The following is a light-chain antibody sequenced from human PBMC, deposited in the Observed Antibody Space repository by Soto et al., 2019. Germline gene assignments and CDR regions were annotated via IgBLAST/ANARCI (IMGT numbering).Light chain of an antibody. CDR1: QSFSSSY. V-gene: IGKV3-20*01. J-gene: IGKJ1*01. CDR2: GAS. Sequence: EIVLTQSPGTLSLSPGERATLSCRASQSFSSSYFAWYQQKPGQAPGLLISGASTRATGIPDRFSGSGSGRDFTLTISSMEREDFAVYYCQQYGTSSWTFGQGTKVEIK. CDR3: QQYGTSSWT.